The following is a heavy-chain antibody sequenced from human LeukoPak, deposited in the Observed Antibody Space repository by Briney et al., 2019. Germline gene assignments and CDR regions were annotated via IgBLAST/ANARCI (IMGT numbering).Heavy chain of an antibody. CDR1: GFSFSIYA. CDR3: AIPAPYSSGWYGGSDH. V-gene: IGHV3-23*01. D-gene: IGHD6-19*01. Sequence: TGGSLRLSCAASGFSFSIYAVSWVRQAPGKGLEWVSAISGSGASTYYADSVKGRFAISRDNSKNTLYLQMNSLRDEGTAVYYCAIPAPYSSGWYGGSDHWGQGTLVTVSS. J-gene: IGHJ4*02. CDR2: ISGSGAST.